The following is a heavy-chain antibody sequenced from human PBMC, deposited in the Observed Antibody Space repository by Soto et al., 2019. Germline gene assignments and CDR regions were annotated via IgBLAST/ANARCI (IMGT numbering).Heavy chain of an antibody. D-gene: IGHD7-27*01. V-gene: IGHV4-31*03. CDR2: IYYNGDT. CDR1: GGSISSGGYY. J-gene: IGHJ4*02. CDR3: ARSHRDNWGSPDYFEY. Sequence: QVQLQESGPGLVKPSQTLSLTCTVSGGSISSGGYYWSWIRQHPGKGLEWIGYIYYNGDTYYNPSLTSRVSISIDTSKNKFSPRLTSVTAADTAVYYCARSHRDNWGSPDYFEYWGQGTLVTVSS.